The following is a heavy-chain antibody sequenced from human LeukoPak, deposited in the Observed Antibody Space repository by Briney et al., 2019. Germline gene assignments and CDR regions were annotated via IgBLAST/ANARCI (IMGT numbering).Heavy chain of an antibody. CDR3: AKGAYYGD. CDR2: ISGGGDNT. CDR1: GVSFRNHG. J-gene: IGHJ4*02. Sequence: PGGSLRLSCAASGVSFRNHGMNWVRQAPGKGLEWVSTISGGGDNTYYADSVKGRVTVARDNSKNTLYLQMNSLRVEDTAMYYCAKGAYYGDWGQGTLVTVSS. D-gene: IGHD3-3*01. V-gene: IGHV3-23*01.